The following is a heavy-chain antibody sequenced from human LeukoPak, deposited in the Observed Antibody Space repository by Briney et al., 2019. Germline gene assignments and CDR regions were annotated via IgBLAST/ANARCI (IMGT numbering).Heavy chain of an antibody. CDR2: IYYSGST. CDR3: ARAHYYGHYVNAFDI. J-gene: IGHJ3*02. V-gene: IGHV4-61*01. Sequence: SETLSLTCTVSAGSVSSGSYYWSWIRQPPGKGLEWIGYIYYSGSTNYNPSLKSRVTISVDTSKNQFSLKLSSVTAADTAVYYCARAHYYGHYVNAFDIWGQGRMVTVSS. CDR1: AGSVSSGSYY. D-gene: IGHD4-17*01.